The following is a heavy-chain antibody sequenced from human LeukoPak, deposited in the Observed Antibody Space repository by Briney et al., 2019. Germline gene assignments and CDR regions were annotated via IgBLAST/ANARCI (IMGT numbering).Heavy chain of an antibody. CDR3: AKWGDYDVLTGYYVSDY. V-gene: IGHV3-23*01. D-gene: IGHD3-9*01. CDR2: ITGSGGNT. Sequence: GGSLRLSCVASGFTFSNYAMSWVRQAPGKGLEWVSAITGSGGNTYYADSVKGRFTISRDNSKNTVFLQMNSLRAEDTAVYYCAKWGDYDVLTGYYVSDYWGQGTQVTVSS. J-gene: IGHJ4*02. CDR1: GFTFSNYA.